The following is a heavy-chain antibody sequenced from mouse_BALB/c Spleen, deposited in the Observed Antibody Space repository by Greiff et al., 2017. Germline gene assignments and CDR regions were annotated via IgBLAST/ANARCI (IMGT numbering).Heavy chain of an antibody. Sequence: QVQLQQPGAELVKPGASVKLSCKASGYTFTSYWMHWVKQRPGQGLEWIGEINPSNGRTNYNEKFKSKATLTVDKSSSTAYMQLSSLTSEDSAVYYCARSHYGNTGAYWGQGTLVTVSA. CDR2: INPSNGRT. D-gene: IGHD2-1*01. CDR1: GYTFTSYW. J-gene: IGHJ3*01. CDR3: ARSHYGNTGAY. V-gene: IGHV1S81*02.